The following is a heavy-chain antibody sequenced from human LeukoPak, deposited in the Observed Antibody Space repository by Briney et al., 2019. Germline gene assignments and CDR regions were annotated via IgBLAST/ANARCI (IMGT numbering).Heavy chain of an antibody. Sequence: GGSLRLSCAASGFTFSSYWMHWVRQAPGKGLVWVSRINSDGSSTSYADSLKGRFTISRDNAKNALYLQLNSLRAEDTAVYYCARDLPRGYSYGYYYYYGMDVCGQGTTVTVSS. J-gene: IGHJ6*02. D-gene: IGHD5-18*01. CDR1: GFTFSSYW. CDR3: ARDLPRGYSYGYYYYYGMDV. V-gene: IGHV3-74*01. CDR2: INSDGSST.